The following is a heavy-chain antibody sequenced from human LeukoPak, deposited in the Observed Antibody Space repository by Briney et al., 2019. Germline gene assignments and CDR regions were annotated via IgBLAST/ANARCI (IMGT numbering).Heavy chain of an antibody. D-gene: IGHD3-10*01. CDR3: VRHPGGGPYFDY. CDR2: IYYTGNT. Sequence: SETLSLTCTVSGDSVSSGSYYWSWVRQPPGKGLEWIGYIYYTGNTNYNPSLKSRVTISVDTSKNHFSLKLNSVTAADTAVYFCVRHPGGGPYFDYWGQGTLDTVSA. CDR1: GDSVSSGSYY. J-gene: IGHJ4*02. V-gene: IGHV4-61*03.